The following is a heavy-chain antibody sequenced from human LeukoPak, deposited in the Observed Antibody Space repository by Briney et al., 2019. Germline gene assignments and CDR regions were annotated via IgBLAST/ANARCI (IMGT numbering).Heavy chain of an antibody. V-gene: IGHV3-7*01. CDR2: INEDGSRE. J-gene: IGHJ4*02. D-gene: IGHD3-10*01. CDR1: GFIFSDYW. Sequence: GGSLRLSCAASGFIFSDYWMNWVRQVPGKGLEWVANINEDGSREDYVDSVRGRFTISRDNARNSLYLHMNSLRAEDTALYYCATRDSSMARSHWGQGTLVTVSS. CDR3: ATRDSSMARSH.